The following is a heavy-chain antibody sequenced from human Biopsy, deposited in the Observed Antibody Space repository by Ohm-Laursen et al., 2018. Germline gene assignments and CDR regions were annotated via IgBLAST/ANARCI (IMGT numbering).Heavy chain of an antibody. J-gene: IGHJ4*02. V-gene: IGHV4-59*01. CDR1: GGSISSYY. D-gene: IGHD1-26*01. CDR2: IYYSGST. Sequence: TLSLTCTVSGGSISSYYWSWIRQPPGKGLEWIGYIYYSGSTNYNPSLKSRVTISVDRSKNHFSLELSSVTAADTAVYYCARVGVGAPSIDYFDSWGQGALVTVSS. CDR3: ARVGVGAPSIDYFDS.